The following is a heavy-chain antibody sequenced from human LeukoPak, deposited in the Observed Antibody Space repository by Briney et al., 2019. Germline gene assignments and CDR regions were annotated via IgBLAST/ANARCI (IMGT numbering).Heavy chain of an antibody. V-gene: IGHV4-34*01. J-gene: IGHJ3*02. CDR3: ARGKTAFDI. Sequence: SETLSLTCAVYGGFFSGYYWSWIRQPPGKGLEWIGEINHSGSTNYNPSLKSRVTISVDTSKNQFSLKLSSVTAADTAVYYCARGKTAFDIWGQGTMVTVSS. CDR1: GGFFSGYY. CDR2: INHSGST.